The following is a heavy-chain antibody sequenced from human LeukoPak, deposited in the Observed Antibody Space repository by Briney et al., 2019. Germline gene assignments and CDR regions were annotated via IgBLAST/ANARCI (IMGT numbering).Heavy chain of an antibody. CDR3: AKLAKYFYGSETFYFFEH. CDR2: ISSGGSTI. J-gene: IGHJ4*02. D-gene: IGHD3-10*01. V-gene: IGHV3-11*04. CDR1: GFIFSDYY. Sequence: PGGSLRLSCAASGFIFSDYYMSWIRQAPAKGLEWVSYISSGGSTIYYADSVKGRFTISRDNGKNSLYLQMNSLRVEDTAVYYCAKLAKYFYGSETFYFFEHWGQGTPVTASS.